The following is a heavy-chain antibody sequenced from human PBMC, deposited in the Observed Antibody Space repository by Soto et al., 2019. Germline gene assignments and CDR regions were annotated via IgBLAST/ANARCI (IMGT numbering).Heavy chain of an antibody. D-gene: IGHD3-3*01. V-gene: IGHV3-23*01. Sequence: DVQLWESGGGLVQPGGSLRLSCAASGFSFGSYALSWVRQAPGKGLEWVSTISGSDGKTFYADSVKGRFSISRDTSQSTLYVQMNRLRADDPPMFYCVRWSHLEYWGQGTRLPVSS. J-gene: IGHJ4*02. CDR3: VRWSHLEY. CDR1: GFSFGSYA. CDR2: ISGSDGKT.